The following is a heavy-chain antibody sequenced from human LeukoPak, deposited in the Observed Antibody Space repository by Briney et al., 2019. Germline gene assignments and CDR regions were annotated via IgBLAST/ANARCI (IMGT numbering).Heavy chain of an antibody. CDR2: IKSKTDGGTT. V-gene: IGHV3-15*01. D-gene: IGHD3-16*02. Sequence: GGSLRLSCAASGFTFSNAWMSWVRQAPGKGLEWVGRIKSKTDGGTTDYAAPVKGRFTISRDDSKNTLYLQMNSLKTEDTAVYYCTAAPRAYVWGSYRDYWGQGTLVTVSS. CDR3: TAAPRAYVWGSYRDY. CDR1: GFTFSNAW. J-gene: IGHJ4*02.